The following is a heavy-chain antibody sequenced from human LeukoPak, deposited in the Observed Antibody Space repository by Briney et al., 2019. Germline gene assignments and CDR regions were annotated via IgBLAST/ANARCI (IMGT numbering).Heavy chain of an antibody. CDR1: GFTFSSYG. J-gene: IGHJ4*02. D-gene: IGHD3-22*01. CDR2: ISYDGSNK. V-gene: IGHV3-30*18. CDR3: ANTDSSGYQYYFDY. Sequence: GGSLRLSCAASGFTFSSYGMHWVRQAPGKGLEWVAVISYDGSNKYYADSVKGRFTISRDNSKNTLYLQMNSLRAEDTAVYYCANTDSSGYQYYFDYWGQGTLVTVSS.